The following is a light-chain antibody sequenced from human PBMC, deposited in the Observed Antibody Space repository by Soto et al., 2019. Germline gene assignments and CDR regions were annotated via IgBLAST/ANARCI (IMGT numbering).Light chain of an antibody. CDR3: QSYDSSLSGYV. J-gene: IGLJ1*01. Sequence: QSVLTQPPSVSGAPGQRVTISCTGSSSNIGTNSVHWYQHLPGAAPKVLIYANNNRPSGVPDRFSVSKSGTSASLAITGLQAEDEADYYCQSYDSSLSGYVFGTGTKVTVL. CDR2: ANN. CDR1: SSNIGTNS. V-gene: IGLV1-40*01.